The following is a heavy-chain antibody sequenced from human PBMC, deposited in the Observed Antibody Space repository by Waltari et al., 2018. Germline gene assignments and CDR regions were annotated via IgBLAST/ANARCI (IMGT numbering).Heavy chain of an antibody. V-gene: IGHV3-30*01. J-gene: IGHJ4*02. CDR3: ARLPHSSGYAFDY. D-gene: IGHD3-22*01. Sequence: QVQLVESGGGVVQPGRSLRLSCAASGFTFSSYALHWVRQAPGKGLEWVAGISYDGSNKYYADSVKGRFTISRDNSKNTLYLQMNSLRAEDTAVYYCARLPHSSGYAFDYWGQGTLVTVSS. CDR2: ISYDGSNK. CDR1: GFTFSSYA.